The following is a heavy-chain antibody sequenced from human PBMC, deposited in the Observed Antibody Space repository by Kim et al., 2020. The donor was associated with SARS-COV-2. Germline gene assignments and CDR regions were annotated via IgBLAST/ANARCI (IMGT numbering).Heavy chain of an antibody. CDR1: GYTFTSYY. CDR2: INPSGGST. J-gene: IGHJ6*03. CDR3: ARGDSGYDDRYYYYYMDV. V-gene: IGHV1-46*01. D-gene: IGHD5-12*01. Sequence: ASVKVSCKASGYTFTSYYMHWVRQAPGQGLECMGIINPSGGSTSYAQKFQGRVTMTRDTSTSTVYMELSSLRSEDTAVYYYARGDSGYDDRYYYYYMDVWGKGTTVTVSS.